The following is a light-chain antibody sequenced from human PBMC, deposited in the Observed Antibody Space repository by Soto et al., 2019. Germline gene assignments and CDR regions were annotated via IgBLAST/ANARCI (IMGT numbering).Light chain of an antibody. V-gene: IGKV3-20*01. CDR2: GAS. J-gene: IGKJ4*01. CDR1: QSVSSSY. Sequence: EIVLTQSPGTLSLSPGERATLSCRAGQSVSSSYLAWYQQKPGQAPRLLIYGASSRATGIPDRFSGSGSGTDFTLTISRLEPEDFAVYYCQQYGSSLALTFGGGTKVDIK. CDR3: QQYGSSLALT.